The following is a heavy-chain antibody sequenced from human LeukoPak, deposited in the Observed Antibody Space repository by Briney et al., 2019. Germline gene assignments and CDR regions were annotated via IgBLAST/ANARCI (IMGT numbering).Heavy chain of an antibody. Sequence: ASVKVSCKASGYTFTGYYMHWVRQAPGQGLEWRGWINPNSGGTNYAQKFQGRVTMTRDTSISTAYMELSRLRSDDTAVYYCARGSLIRSMVRGVSDYWGQGTLVTVSS. CDR2: INPNSGGT. CDR1: GYTFTGYY. CDR3: ARGSLIRSMVRGVSDY. D-gene: IGHD3-10*01. J-gene: IGHJ4*02. V-gene: IGHV1-2*02.